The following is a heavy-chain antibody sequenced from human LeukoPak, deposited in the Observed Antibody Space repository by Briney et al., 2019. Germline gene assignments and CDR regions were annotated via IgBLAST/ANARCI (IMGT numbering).Heavy chain of an antibody. CDR3: PRKAYDGVWSGSADAFDI. V-gene: IGHV5-51*01. J-gene: IGHJ3*02. CDR1: GYRFTNYW. CDR2: IYPGDSDT. Sequence: ESLKISCKGSGYRFTNYWIGWWRQMPGKGLEWMVIIYPGDSDTRYNPSFQGQVPISADKSISTAYLQWSSLKASDPAMYYCPRKAYDGVWSGSADAFDIWGQGTMVTASS. D-gene: IGHD3-3*01.